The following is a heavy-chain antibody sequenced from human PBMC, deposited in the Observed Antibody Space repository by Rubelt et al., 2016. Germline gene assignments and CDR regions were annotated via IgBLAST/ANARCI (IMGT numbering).Heavy chain of an antibody. J-gene: IGHJ4*02. V-gene: IGHV1-18*01. CDR3: ARDVGGNSVLYYFDY. D-gene: IGHD4-23*01. CDR1: GYTFTSYG. Sequence: QVQLVQSGAEVKKPGASVKVSCKASGYTFTSYGISWVRQAPGQGLEWMGWISAYNGNTNYAQKAQGRVTMNTDTATSTAYMVLRSLRSDDTAVYYCARDVGGNSVLYYFDYWGQGTLVTVSS. CDR2: ISAYNGNT.